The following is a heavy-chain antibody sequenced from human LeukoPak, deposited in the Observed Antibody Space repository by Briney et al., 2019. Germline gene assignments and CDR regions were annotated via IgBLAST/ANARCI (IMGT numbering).Heavy chain of an antibody. J-gene: IGHJ5*02. D-gene: IGHD2-15*01. CDR3: ARLTGYCSASSCHSLWFDP. V-gene: IGHV4-59*01. CDR2: IDYSGST. Sequence: SETLSLTCTVSGGSISSYYWGWIRQPPGKGLEWIGYIDYSGSTNYNPSLKSRVTISIATSKNQFSLKLSSVTAADTAVYYCARLTGYCSASSCHSLWFDPWGPGTLVTVSS. CDR1: GGSISSYY.